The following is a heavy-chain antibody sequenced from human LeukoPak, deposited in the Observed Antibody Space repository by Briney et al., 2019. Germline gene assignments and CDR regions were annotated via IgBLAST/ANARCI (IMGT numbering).Heavy chain of an antibody. Sequence: GGSLRLSCAASGFPFSGSAMHWVRQASGKGLEWVGRIRSKANNYATAYAASVEGRFTISRDDSKNTAYLQMNSLKTEDTAVYYCARRQGASGSVYWFDPWGQGTLVTVSS. J-gene: IGHJ5*02. CDR2: IRSKANNYAT. CDR1: GFPFSGSA. D-gene: IGHD3-10*01. V-gene: IGHV3-73*01. CDR3: ARRQGASGSVYWFDP.